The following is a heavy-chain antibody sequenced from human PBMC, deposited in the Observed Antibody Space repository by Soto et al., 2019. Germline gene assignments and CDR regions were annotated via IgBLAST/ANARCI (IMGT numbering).Heavy chain of an antibody. CDR3: ARGSYYSGWV. CDR2: SYYRSKWYS. J-gene: IGHJ4*02. D-gene: IGHD6-19*01. V-gene: IGHV6-1*01. Sequence: SQTLSLTCAISGDSVSCTSAAWSWIRQSPSRGLEWLGRSYYRSKWYSDYAVSVKSRITINPDTSKNQFSLQLNSVTPEDTAVYYCARGSYYSGWVWGQGTLVTVS. CDR1: GDSVSCTSAA.